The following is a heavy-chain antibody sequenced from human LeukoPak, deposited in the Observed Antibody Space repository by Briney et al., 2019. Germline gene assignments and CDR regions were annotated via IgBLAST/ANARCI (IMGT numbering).Heavy chain of an antibody. J-gene: IGHJ4*02. D-gene: IGHD3-9*01. CDR2: INPSGGST. CDR1: GYTFTSYY. V-gene: IGHV1-46*01. CDR3: ARDWELRYSEGGLDY. Sequence: GASVKVSCKASGYTFTSYYMHWVRQAPGQGLEWMGIINPSGGSTSYAQKFQGRVTMTRDTSISTAYMELSGLRSDDTAVYYCARDWELRYSEGGLDYWGQGTLVTVSS.